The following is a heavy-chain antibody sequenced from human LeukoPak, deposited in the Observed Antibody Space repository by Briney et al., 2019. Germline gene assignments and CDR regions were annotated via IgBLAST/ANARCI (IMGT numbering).Heavy chain of an antibody. J-gene: IGHJ4*02. Sequence: GGSLRLSCAASGLTFSSYGMSWVRQAPGKGLEWVSAISGSGGSTYYADSVKGRFTISRDNAKNSLYLQMNSLRAEDTAVYYCARGLLWFGELLNPFDYWGQGTLATVSS. D-gene: IGHD3-10*01. CDR1: GLTFSSYG. CDR3: ARGLLWFGELLNPFDY. CDR2: ISGSGGST. V-gene: IGHV3-23*01.